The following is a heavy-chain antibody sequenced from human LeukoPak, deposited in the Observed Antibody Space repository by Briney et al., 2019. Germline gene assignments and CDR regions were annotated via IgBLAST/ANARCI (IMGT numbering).Heavy chain of an antibody. V-gene: IGHV1-46*01. CDR3: ARDNSVGDNVWWFDP. Sequence: SVKVSCKASGYTFTSYYMHWVRQAPGQGLEWMGLISPTGGSTGYARKFQGRVTMTRDMSTSTDYMELSSLRSEDTAIYYCARDNSVGDNVWWFDPWGQGTLVTVSS. D-gene: IGHD1-26*01. CDR2: ISPTGGST. CDR1: GYTFTSYY. J-gene: IGHJ5*02.